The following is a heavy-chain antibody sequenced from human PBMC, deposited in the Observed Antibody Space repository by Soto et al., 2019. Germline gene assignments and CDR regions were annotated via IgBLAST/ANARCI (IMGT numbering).Heavy chain of an antibody. D-gene: IGHD3-9*01. CDR2: INHSGRT. CDR1: GGSFSGYY. Sequence: SETLSLTCAVYGGSFSGYYWSWNRQPPGKGLEWIGEINHSGRTNYNRALKRRVTISVDTSKNQFSLKLSSVTAADTAVYYCARGPGRYLDWQTWYFDLWGRGTLVTVSS. J-gene: IGHJ2*01. V-gene: IGHV4-34*01. CDR3: ARGPGRYLDWQTWYFDL.